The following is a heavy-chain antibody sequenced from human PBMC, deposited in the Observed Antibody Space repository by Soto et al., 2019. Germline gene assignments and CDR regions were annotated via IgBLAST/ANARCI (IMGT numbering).Heavy chain of an antibody. V-gene: IGHV3-64*01. J-gene: IGHJ2*01. CDR3: ARGEYSSPQPWYFDL. CDR2: ISSNGGST. D-gene: IGHD6-6*01. Sequence: GGSLRLSCAASGFTFSSYAMHWVRQAPGKGLEYVSAISSNGGSTYYANSVKGRFTISRDNSKNTLYLQMGSLRAEDMAVYYCARGEYSSPQPWYFDLWGRGTLVTVSS. CDR1: GFTFSSYA.